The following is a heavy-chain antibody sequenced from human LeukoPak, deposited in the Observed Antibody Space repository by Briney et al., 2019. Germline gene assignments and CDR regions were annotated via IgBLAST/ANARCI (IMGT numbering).Heavy chain of an antibody. CDR1: GGSFSGYY. D-gene: IGHD4-23*01. V-gene: IGHV4-34*01. Sequence: PSETLSLTCAVYGGSFSGYYWSWIRQPPGKGLEWIGEINHSGSTNYNPSLKSRVTISVDTSKNQFSLKLSSVTAADTAVYYCVREPVNDRWSFDYWGQGTLVTVSS. CDR2: INHSGST. J-gene: IGHJ4*02. CDR3: VREPVNDRWSFDY.